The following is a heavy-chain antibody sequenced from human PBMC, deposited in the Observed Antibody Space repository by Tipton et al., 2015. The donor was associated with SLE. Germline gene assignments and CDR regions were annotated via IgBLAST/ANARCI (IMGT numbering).Heavy chain of an antibody. CDR1: GGSMSRSY. D-gene: IGHD2-15*01. J-gene: IGHJ2*01. Sequence: GLVKPSETLSLTCTVSGGSMSRSYWNWIRQLPGKRLEWIDYIYHTGGTNYNPSLKSRVTISVDTSKNEVYLDMGSVTAADTAMYYCSRKSSTADIWGRGTLVTVS. V-gene: IGHV4-59*12. CDR2: IYHTGGT. CDR3: SRKSSTADI.